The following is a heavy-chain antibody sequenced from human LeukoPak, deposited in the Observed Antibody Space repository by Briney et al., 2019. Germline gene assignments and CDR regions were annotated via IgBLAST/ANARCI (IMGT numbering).Heavy chain of an antibody. CDR1: GGSVNSGSYY. CDR3: ARDPLMTIFGVVISYGLDV. CDR2: IYYSGST. V-gene: IGHV4-61*01. D-gene: IGHD3-3*01. Sequence: SETLSLTCTVSGGSVNSGSYYWSWIRQPPGKGLEWIGYIYYSGSTNYNPSLKSRVIISIDTSKNQYSLKLSSVTVADTAVYYCARDPLMTIFGVVISYGLDVWGQGTTVTVSS. J-gene: IGHJ6*02.